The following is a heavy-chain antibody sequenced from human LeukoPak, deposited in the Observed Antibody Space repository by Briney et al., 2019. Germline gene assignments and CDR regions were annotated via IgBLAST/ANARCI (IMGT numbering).Heavy chain of an antibody. CDR1: GYSLSSSKW. J-gene: IGHJ6*03. Sequence: SETLSPTCAVSGYSLSSSKWCGWVRQPPGEGLGWIGYISYSGSIYYNPSLKGRVTMSVDTYKNQFSLKLRSMTAVDTAVYYCARNCERYSVSYLALPYYYYYMDVWGKGTTVTVSS. CDR2: ISYSGSI. V-gene: IGHV4-28*05. D-gene: IGHD1-26*01. CDR3: ARNCERYSVSYLALPYYYYYMDV.